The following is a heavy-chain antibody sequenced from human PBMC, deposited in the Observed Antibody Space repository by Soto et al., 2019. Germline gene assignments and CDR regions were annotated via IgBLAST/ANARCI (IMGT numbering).Heavy chain of an antibody. CDR2: IYYSGRT. CDR1: GGSISSGGYF. CDR3: ARFAKEENPKVGTWYYFDY. V-gene: IGHV4-31*03. J-gene: IGHJ4*02. D-gene: IGHD6-13*01. Sequence: SETLSLTCNVSGGSISSGGYFWGWIRQHPGKGLEWIGHIYYSGRTYSNPSLKSRLLIAVDTSKNQISLMLTSVTAADTAVYYCARFAKEENPKVGTWYYFDYWGQGILVTVSS.